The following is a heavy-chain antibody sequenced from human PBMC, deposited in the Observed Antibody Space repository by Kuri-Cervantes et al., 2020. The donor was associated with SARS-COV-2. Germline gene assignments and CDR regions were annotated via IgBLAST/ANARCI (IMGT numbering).Heavy chain of an antibody. J-gene: IGHJ6*02. CDR2: INQRGGT. CDR3: ARGLVAVVPSPILGLGPHYFSYHLDV. Sequence: SQTLSLTCTVSGGSTSNYYWSWIRQPAGKGLEWIGDINQRGGTNQSPTLKSRAIISTDTSRNQSSLKLRSVTAADTAVYYCARGLVAVVPSPILGLGPHYFSYHLDVWGQGTTVTVSS. D-gene: IGHD2-2*01. CDR1: GGSTSNYY. V-gene: IGHV4-34*04.